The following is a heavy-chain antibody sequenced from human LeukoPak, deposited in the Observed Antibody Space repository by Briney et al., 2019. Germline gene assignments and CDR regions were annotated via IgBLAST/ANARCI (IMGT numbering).Heavy chain of an antibody. V-gene: IGHV3-21*01. CDR3: ARETAAAGPDY. Sequence: KPGGSLRLSCAASGFTFSSYSMSWVRQAPRMGLEWVSSISSTGTYVYYADSVKGRFTISRDNAKKSLYLQMNSLRADDTAVYYWARETAAAGPDYGGGEPLVPVPS. J-gene: IGHJ4*02. D-gene: IGHD6-25*01. CDR2: ISSTGTYV. CDR1: GFTFSSYS.